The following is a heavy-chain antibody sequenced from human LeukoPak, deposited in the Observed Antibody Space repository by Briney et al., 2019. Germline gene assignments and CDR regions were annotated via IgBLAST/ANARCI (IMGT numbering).Heavy chain of an antibody. V-gene: IGHV4-39*07. CDR2: IYYSGST. CDR3: ARTLRYFDWSIGNWFDP. Sequence: SETLSLTCTVSGGSISSSSYYWGWIRQPPGKGLEWIGSIYYSGSTYYNPSLKSRVTISVDTSKNQFSLKLSSVTAADTAVYYCARTLRYFDWSIGNWFDPWGQGTLVTVSS. J-gene: IGHJ5*02. CDR1: GGSISSSSYY. D-gene: IGHD3-9*01.